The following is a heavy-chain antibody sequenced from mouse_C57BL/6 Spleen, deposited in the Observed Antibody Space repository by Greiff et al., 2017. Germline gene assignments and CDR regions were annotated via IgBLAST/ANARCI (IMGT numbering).Heavy chain of an antibody. Sequence: QVQLQQSGPELVKPGASVKISCKASGYAFSSSWMNWVKQRPGKGLEWIGRIYPGDGDTNYNGKFKGKATLTADKSSSTAYMQLSSLTSEDSAVYFCARGEIYYGNYYAMDYWGQGTPVTVSS. CDR1: GYAFSSSW. D-gene: IGHD2-1*01. CDR2: IYPGDGDT. V-gene: IGHV1-82*01. J-gene: IGHJ4*01. CDR3: ARGEIYYGNYYAMDY.